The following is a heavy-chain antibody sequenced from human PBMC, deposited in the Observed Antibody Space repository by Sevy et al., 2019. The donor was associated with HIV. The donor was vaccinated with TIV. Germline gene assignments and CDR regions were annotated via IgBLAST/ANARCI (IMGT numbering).Heavy chain of an antibody. CDR1: GDSITNYY. Sequence: SETLSLTCTVSGDSITNYYWSWIRQPPGKGLDWIGNIYDSGCTNYNPSLKSRVTISLDTSKNQFSLKLSSVTAADTAVYYCARGDGLYYDSSVYYPDGAFDIWGQGTMVTVSS. D-gene: IGHD3-22*01. CDR3: ARGDGLYYDSSVYYPDGAFDI. CDR2: IYDSGCT. V-gene: IGHV4-59*01. J-gene: IGHJ3*02.